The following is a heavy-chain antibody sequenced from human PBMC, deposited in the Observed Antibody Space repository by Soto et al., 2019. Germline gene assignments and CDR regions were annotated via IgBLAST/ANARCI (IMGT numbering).Heavy chain of an antibody. CDR1: GYTFSSYA. J-gene: IGHJ4*02. CDR3: AKEPRRALYYDISGDYDY. V-gene: IGHV3-23*01. Sequence: PWGSLRLSCAASGYTFSSYAMSWVCQAPGQGLEWVSAISGSGGSTYYADSVKGRFTISRDNSKNTLYLQMNSLRAEDTAVYYCAKEPRRALYYDISGDYDYWGQGTLVTVSS. CDR2: ISGSGGST. D-gene: IGHD3-22*01.